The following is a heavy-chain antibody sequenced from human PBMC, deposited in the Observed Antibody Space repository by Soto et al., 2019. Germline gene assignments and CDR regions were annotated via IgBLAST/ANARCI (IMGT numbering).Heavy chain of an antibody. Sequence: ASVKVSCKASGYTFTSYDINWVRQATGQGLERMGWMNPKSGDTVYAQKFQGRVSMTRATSISTAYMELNSLRAEDTAVYYCAKDRLPGYYDFWSGYYRYYYYGMDVWGQGTTVTV. V-gene: IGHV1-8*01. CDR3: AKDRLPGYYDFWSGYYRYYYYGMDV. CDR2: MNPKSGDT. CDR1: GYTFTSYD. D-gene: IGHD3-3*01. J-gene: IGHJ6*02.